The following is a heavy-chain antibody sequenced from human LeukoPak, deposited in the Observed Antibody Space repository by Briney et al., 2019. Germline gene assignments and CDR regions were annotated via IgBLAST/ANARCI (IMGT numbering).Heavy chain of an antibody. V-gene: IGHV3-73*01. Sequence: GGSLRLSCTTSGFSFSDSAMHWVRQASGKGLEWVGRIRSEVNNYATQYAASVKGRFTISRDNAKNSLYLQMNSLRAEDTAVYYCARGGPAWAFDIWGQGTMVTVSS. J-gene: IGHJ3*02. CDR3: ARGGPAWAFDI. D-gene: IGHD3-16*01. CDR2: IRSEVNNYAT. CDR1: GFSFSDSA.